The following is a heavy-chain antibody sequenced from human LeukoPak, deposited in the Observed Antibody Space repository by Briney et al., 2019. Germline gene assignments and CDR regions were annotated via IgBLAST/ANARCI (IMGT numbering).Heavy chain of an antibody. J-gene: IGHJ3*02. CDR3: TRDWYYYDSLDI. Sequence: GGSLRLSCADSGFTVSSDHMSWVRQAPGKGLEWVGFIRSKAYGGTTEYAASVKGRFTISRDDSKSIAYLQMNSLKTEDTAVYYCTRDWYYYDSLDIWGQGTMVTVSS. CDR2: IRSKAYGGTT. V-gene: IGHV3-49*04. D-gene: IGHD3-22*01. CDR1: GFTVSSDH.